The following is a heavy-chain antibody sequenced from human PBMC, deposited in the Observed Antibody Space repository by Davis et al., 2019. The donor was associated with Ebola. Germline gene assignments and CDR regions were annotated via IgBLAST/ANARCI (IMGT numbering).Heavy chain of an antibody. D-gene: IGHD3-10*01. CDR3: ARGLRITMVRGSRWFDP. Sequence: SETLSLTCAVYGGSFSGYYWSWIRQPPGKGLEWIGYIYRSGSTYYNPSLKSRVTISVDTSKNQFSLKLSSVTAADTAVYYCARGLRITMVRGSRWFDPWGQGTLVTVSS. V-gene: IGHV4-34*01. CDR2: IYRSGST. CDR1: GGSFSGYY. J-gene: IGHJ5*02.